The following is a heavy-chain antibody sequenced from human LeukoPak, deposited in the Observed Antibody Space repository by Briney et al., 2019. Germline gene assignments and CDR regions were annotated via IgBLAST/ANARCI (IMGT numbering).Heavy chain of an antibody. V-gene: IGHV1-2*02. CDR2: TNPNSGGT. D-gene: IGHD4-4*01. Sequence: ASVKVSCKASGYTFTGYYMHWVRRAPGQGLEWMGWTNPNSGGTNYAQKFQGRVTMTRDTSISTAYMELSRLRSDDTAVYYCARADYSNTPFDYWGQGTLVTVSS. J-gene: IGHJ4*02. CDR3: ARADYSNTPFDY. CDR1: GYTFTGYY.